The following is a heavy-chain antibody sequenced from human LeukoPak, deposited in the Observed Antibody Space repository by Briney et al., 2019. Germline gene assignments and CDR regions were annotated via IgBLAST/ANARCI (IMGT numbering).Heavy chain of an antibody. J-gene: IGHJ4*02. CDR1: GFTFSSYA. CDR2: ISGSGDST. V-gene: IGHV3-23*01. D-gene: IGHD6-19*01. CDR3: AKGGGWLYYFDY. Sequence: GGPLRLSCAASGFTFSSYAMNWVRQAPGKGLEWVSAISGSGDSTYYADSVKGRFTISRDNSKNTLYLQMNSLRAEDTAVYYCAKGGGWLYYFDYWGQGTLVTVSS.